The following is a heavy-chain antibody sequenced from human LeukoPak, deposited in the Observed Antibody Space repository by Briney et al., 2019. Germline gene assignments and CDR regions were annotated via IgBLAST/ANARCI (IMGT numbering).Heavy chain of an antibody. Sequence: GGSLRLSCAASGFTFSNYAMTWVRQAPGTGLEWVSGISGSGDNTYYADSVKGRFTISRDNSKSTLYLQMNGLTDEDTAIYYCAKKWGVGTTTLDYFDYWGQGTLVTVSS. J-gene: IGHJ4*02. CDR2: ISGSGDNT. CDR3: AKKWGVGTTTLDYFDY. D-gene: IGHD1-26*01. CDR1: GFTFSNYA. V-gene: IGHV3-23*01.